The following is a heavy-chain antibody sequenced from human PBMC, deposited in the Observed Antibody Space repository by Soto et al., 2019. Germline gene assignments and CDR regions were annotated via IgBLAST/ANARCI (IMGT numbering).Heavy chain of an antibody. D-gene: IGHD5-18*01. J-gene: IGHJ4*02. CDR1: GGSIGSYY. V-gene: IGHV4-59*01. Sequence: SETLPLTCTVSGGSIGSYYWSWIRQPPGKGLEWIGYIYYSGSTNYNPSLKSRVTISVDTSKNQFSLKLSSVTAADTAVYYCARDRGRGYSYGGIYLDYWGQGTLVTVSS. CDR2: IYYSGST. CDR3: ARDRGRGYSYGGIYLDY.